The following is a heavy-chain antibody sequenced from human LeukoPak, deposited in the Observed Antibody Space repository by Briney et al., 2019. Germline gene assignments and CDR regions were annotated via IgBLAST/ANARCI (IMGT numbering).Heavy chain of an antibody. V-gene: IGHV3-13*01. Sequence: PGGSLRLSCAASGFTFSSYDIQWVRQATGKSLEWVSGIGTAGEIYYPGSVKGRFTISRENAKNSLYLQMNSLRAGDTAVYYCARAAYSSTWYSRYFDLWGRGTLVTVSS. CDR3: ARAAYSSTWYSRYFDL. D-gene: IGHD6-13*01. CDR1: GFTFSSYD. J-gene: IGHJ2*01. CDR2: IGTAGEI.